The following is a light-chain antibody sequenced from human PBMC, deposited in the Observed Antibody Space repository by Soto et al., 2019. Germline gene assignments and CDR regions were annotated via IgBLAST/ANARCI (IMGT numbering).Light chain of an antibody. Sequence: QSVLTQPPSVSGAPGQRVTISCSGSSSNVGAGYDVHWYQQVPGAAPKLVIHTNSIRPSGVPDRFSASKSGTSASLAITGLQAEDEGHYFCQSFDTSVSGSVVFGGGTQLTVL. CDR1: SSNVGAGYD. J-gene: IGLJ2*01. V-gene: IGLV1-40*01. CDR3: QSFDTSVSGSVV. CDR2: TNS.